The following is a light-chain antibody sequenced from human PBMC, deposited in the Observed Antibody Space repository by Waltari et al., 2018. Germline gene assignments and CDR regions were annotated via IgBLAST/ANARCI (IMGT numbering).Light chain of an antibody. CDR1: QSLVHSDGSTY. Sequence: DVVMTQSPFSLPVTLGQPASISCRSSQSLVHSDGSTYLNWFQQRPGESPRRLIYKVSNRDSGVPDRFSGSGSGTDFTLKISRVEAEDVGVYYCMQGTHWPPWTFGQGTKVEIK. J-gene: IGKJ1*01. CDR3: MQGTHWPPWT. V-gene: IGKV2-30*02. CDR2: KVS.